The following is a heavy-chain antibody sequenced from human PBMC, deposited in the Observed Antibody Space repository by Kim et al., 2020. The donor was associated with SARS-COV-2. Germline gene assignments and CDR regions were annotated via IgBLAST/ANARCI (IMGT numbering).Heavy chain of an antibody. CDR3: ANGKRGYSYGEQFDY. D-gene: IGHD5-18*01. V-gene: IGHV3-30*02. J-gene: IGHJ4*02. Sequence: DSVKGLFTISSDKSKNPLDLQMNSRRAEDTAVYYCANGKRGYSYGEQFDYWGQGTLVTVSS.